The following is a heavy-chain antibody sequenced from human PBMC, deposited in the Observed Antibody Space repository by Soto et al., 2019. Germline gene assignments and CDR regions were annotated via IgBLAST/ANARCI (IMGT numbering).Heavy chain of an antibody. D-gene: IGHD1-26*01. V-gene: IGHV3-74*01. CDR3: ASDRFRGTYYLRGVTYFFEE. CDR1: GFTFSSYW. J-gene: IGHJ4*02. Sequence: GGSLRLSCAASGFTFSSYWMDWVRQAPGKGLVWVSRINSDGSSTNYADSVKGRFTISTVNARNTVYLQMNSLRAEDTAVYYCASDRFRGTYYLRGVTYFFEEWGQGAPVTVSS. CDR2: INSDGSST.